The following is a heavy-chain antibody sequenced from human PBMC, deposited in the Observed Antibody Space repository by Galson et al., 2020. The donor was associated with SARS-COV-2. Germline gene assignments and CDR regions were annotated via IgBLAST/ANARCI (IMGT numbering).Heavy chain of an antibody. CDR1: GFTFSSYG. V-gene: IGHV3-33*01. Sequence: SCAASGFTFSSYGMHWVRQAPGKGLEWVAIIWYDGSNAYYADSVKGRFTISRDNSKNTLYLQMNSLRAEDTAVYYCARDGYGSGFHLGYWGQGTLVTVSS. CDR2: IWYDGSNA. CDR3: ARDGYGSGFHLGY. J-gene: IGHJ4*02. D-gene: IGHD3-10*01.